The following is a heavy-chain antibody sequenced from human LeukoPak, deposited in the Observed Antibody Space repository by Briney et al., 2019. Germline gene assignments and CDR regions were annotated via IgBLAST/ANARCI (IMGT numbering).Heavy chain of an antibody. CDR2: ISSSSSHT. CDR1: GFSFSDYY. Sequence: PGGSLRLSCAASGFSFSDYYMSWLRQAPGKGLEWVSYISSSSSHTNYADSVKGRFAISRDNAKNSLYLQMNSLRAEDTAVYYCARNPATGTADYWGQGTLVTVSS. V-gene: IGHV3-11*06. CDR3: ARNPATGTADY. D-gene: IGHD6-13*01. J-gene: IGHJ4*02.